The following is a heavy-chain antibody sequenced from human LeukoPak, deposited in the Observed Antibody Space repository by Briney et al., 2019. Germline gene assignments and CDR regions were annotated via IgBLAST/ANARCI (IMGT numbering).Heavy chain of an antibody. V-gene: IGHV1-2*06. CDR2: INPNRGGA. D-gene: IGHD3-10*01. CDR3: ARVWYYYGSGSPVFAFDI. Sequence: ASVKVSCKASGYTFAGYYMHWVRQAPGQGLEWMGRINPNRGGANYAQKFQGRVTMTRDTSISTAYMELSRLRSDDTAVYYCARVWYYYGSGSPVFAFDIWGQGTMVTVSS. CDR1: GYTFAGYY. J-gene: IGHJ3*02.